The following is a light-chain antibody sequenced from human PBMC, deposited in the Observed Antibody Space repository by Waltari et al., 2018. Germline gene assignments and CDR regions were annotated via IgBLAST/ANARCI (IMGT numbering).Light chain of an antibody. CDR1: SFDVANYNL. Sequence: QSALTQPASVSGAPGQSITISCTGSSFDVANYNLVSWYHHHPGKAPKLMIYEDAKRPSGVSKRFSGSKSGNTASLTISGLQAEDEADYYCCSYAGSWVFGGGTKLTVL. CDR2: EDA. V-gene: IGLV2-23*01. CDR3: CSYAGSWV. J-gene: IGLJ3*02.